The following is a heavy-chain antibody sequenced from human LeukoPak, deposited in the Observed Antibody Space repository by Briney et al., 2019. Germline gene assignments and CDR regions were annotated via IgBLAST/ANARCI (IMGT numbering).Heavy chain of an antibody. Sequence: GGSLRLSCAASGFTFSSDGMHWVRQAPGKGLEWVAVIWYDGSNKYYADSVKGRFTISRDNSKNTLYLQMNSPRAEDTAVYYCAKDQGIAVAGHHFDYWGQGTLVTVSS. CDR3: AKDQGIAVAGHHFDY. CDR2: IWYDGSNK. CDR1: GFTFSSDG. D-gene: IGHD6-19*01. J-gene: IGHJ4*02. V-gene: IGHV3-33*06.